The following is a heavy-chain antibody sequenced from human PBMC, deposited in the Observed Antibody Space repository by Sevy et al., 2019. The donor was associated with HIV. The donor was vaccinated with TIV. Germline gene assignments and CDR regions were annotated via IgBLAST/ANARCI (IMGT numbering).Heavy chain of an antibody. D-gene: IGHD3-22*01. V-gene: IGHV4-39*01. CDR1: GDSITSNNYY. CDR3: ARHRSYGGRGYFPYYFDS. Sequence: AESLSLSCTVSGDSITSNNYYWGWIRQPPGKGVEWIGSVYYSGSAYYNPSLKSRLTMSVDTATNEFSLRLTSVTAADMAVYHCARHRSYGGRGYFPYYFDSWGQGTLVSVSS. J-gene: IGHJ4*02. CDR2: VYYSGSA.